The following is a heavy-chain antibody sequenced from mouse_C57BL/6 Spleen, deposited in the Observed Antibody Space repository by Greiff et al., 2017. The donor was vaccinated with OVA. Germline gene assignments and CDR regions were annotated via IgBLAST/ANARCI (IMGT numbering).Heavy chain of an antibody. CDR3: VRGGVVARYWYFDV. CDR1: GFTFNTYA. D-gene: IGHD1-1*01. CDR2: IRSKSSNYAT. V-gene: IGHV10-3*01. J-gene: IGHJ1*03. Sequence: EVKLLESGGGLVQPKGSLKLSCAASGFTFNTYAMHWVRQAPGKGLEWVARIRSKSSNYATYYADSVKDRFTISRDDSQSMLYLQMNNLKTEDTAMYYCVRGGVVARYWYFDVWGTGTTVTVSS.